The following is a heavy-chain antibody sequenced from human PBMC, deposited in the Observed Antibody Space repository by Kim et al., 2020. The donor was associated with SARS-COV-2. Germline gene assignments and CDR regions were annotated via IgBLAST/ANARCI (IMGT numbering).Heavy chain of an antibody. CDR2: INGDGDIT. Sequence: GGSLRLSCAASGFNFEDYAMHWVRQAPGKGLEWVSRINGDGDITLYSDSVKGRFTISRDKNKNFVYLQMSSLRTEETALFYCAKDMQRGEYSSSSMDYWGQRTLVTISS. CDR1: GFNFEDYA. J-gene: IGHJ4*02. CDR3: AKDMQRGEYSSSSMDY. V-gene: IGHV3-43*02. D-gene: IGHD6-6*01.